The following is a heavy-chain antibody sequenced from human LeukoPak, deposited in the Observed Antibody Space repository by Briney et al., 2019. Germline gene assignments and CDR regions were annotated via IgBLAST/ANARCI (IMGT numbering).Heavy chain of an antibody. Sequence: GASVKASCKASGYTFTGYYMHWVRRARGQGLEWMGWINPNSGGTNYAQKFQGRVTMTRDTSISTAYMELSRLRSDDTAVYYCARGATKSRTILNWFDPWGQGTLVTVSS. J-gene: IGHJ5*02. CDR2: INPNSGGT. D-gene: IGHD1-26*01. V-gene: IGHV1-2*02. CDR1: GYTFTGYY. CDR3: ARGATKSRTILNWFDP.